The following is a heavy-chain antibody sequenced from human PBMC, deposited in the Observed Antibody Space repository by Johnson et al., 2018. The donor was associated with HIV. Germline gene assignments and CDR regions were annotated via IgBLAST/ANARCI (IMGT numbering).Heavy chain of an antibody. V-gene: IGHV3-35*01. D-gene: IGHD3-16*01. CDR1: GFSVSNSD. CDR2: VSWNGSRT. CDR3: AKDPRFSNGGAFDV. J-gene: IGHJ3*01. Sequence: VQLVESGGGLVKPGGSLRLSCAASGFSVSNSDMNWVHQAPGKGLEWVWGVSWNGSRTHYADSVKGRFTISRDNSKNTLYLQLNGLRAEDTAVYYCAKDPRFSNGGAFDVWGQGTMVTVSS.